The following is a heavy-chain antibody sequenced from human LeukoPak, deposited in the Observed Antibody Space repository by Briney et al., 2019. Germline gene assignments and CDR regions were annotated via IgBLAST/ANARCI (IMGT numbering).Heavy chain of an antibody. CDR2: ISSSSSTI. D-gene: IGHD3-3*01. CDR3: ARPYYDFWSGFIDI. Sequence: GGSLRLSCAASGFTFSSYSMNWVRQAPGKGLEWVSYISSSSSTIYYADSVKGRFTISRDNAKNSLYLQMNSLRAEDTAVYYCARPYYDFWSGFIDIWGQGTMVTVSS. V-gene: IGHV3-48*01. CDR1: GFTFSSYS. J-gene: IGHJ3*02.